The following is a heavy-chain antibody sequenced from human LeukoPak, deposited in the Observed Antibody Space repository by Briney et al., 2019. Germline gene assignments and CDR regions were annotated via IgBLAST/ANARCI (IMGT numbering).Heavy chain of an antibody. V-gene: IGHV3-53*01. CDR1: GFTVSSNY. Sequence: PGGSLRLSCAASGFTVSSNYMSWVRQALGKGLEWVSVIYSGGSTYYADSVKGRFTISRDNSKNTLYLQMNSLRAEDTAVYYCARERQYYFDYWGQGTLVTVSS. CDR2: IYSGGST. J-gene: IGHJ4*02. CDR3: ARERQYYFDY.